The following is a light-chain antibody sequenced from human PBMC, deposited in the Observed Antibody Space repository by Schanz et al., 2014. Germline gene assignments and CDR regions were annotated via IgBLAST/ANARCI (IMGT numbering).Light chain of an antibody. Sequence: IQLTQSPSSLSASIGDRVTLSCRASPAISSYLAWYQQKPGKAPKLLIYAASTLQSGVPSRFSGSGSGTDFTLTISSLQAEDFATYYCQQADSVPLTFGGGTKVEIK. CDR2: AAS. J-gene: IGKJ4*01. CDR1: PAISSY. V-gene: IGKV1-9*01. CDR3: QQADSVPLT.